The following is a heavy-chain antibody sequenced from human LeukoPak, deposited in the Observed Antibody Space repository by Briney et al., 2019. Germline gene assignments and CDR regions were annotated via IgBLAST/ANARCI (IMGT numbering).Heavy chain of an antibody. CDR1: GGSISSGDYS. V-gene: IGHV4-30-4*07. CDR3: ARSQFYGSGSYQGRWFDP. J-gene: IGHJ5*02. Sequence: SDTLYLTCAVSGGSISSGDYSWSWIRQPPGKGLEWIGNIYYSETTYYNPSPKSRVNILEATSKNQYSLKLTSVTAADTAVYYCARSQFYGSGSYQGRWFDPWGQGTLVTVSS. D-gene: IGHD3-10*01. CDR2: IYYSETT.